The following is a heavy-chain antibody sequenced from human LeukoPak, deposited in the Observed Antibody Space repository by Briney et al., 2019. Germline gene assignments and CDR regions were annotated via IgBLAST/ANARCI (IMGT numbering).Heavy chain of an antibody. CDR3: AGDLGWDDVFDI. V-gene: IGHV3-74*01. CDR1: GFTFSSNW. D-gene: IGHD1-26*01. CDR2: VNADGSRA. J-gene: IGHJ3*02. Sequence: PGGSLRLSCAASGFTFSSNWMYWVRQAPGKGLEWVSRVNADGSRAIYADSVKGRFTVSRDNARDTLYLQTNSLRVEDTAVYYCAGDLGWDDVFDIWGQGTMVTVSS.